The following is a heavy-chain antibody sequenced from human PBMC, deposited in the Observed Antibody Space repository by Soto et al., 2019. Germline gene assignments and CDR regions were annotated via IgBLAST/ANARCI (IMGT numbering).Heavy chain of an antibody. CDR1: GFTFSSYG. CDR2: IWYDGSNK. Sequence: QVQVVESGGGVVQPGRSLRLSCAASGFTFSSYGMHWVRQAPGKGLEWVAVIWYDGSNKYYADSVKGRFTISRDNSKNTLYLQMNSLRAEDTAVYYCARGTGIAAADWFDPWGQGTLVTVSS. J-gene: IGHJ5*02. V-gene: IGHV3-33*01. CDR3: ARGTGIAAADWFDP. D-gene: IGHD6-13*01.